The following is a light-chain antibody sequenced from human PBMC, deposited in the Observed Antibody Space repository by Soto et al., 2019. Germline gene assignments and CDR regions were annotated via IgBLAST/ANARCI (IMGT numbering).Light chain of an antibody. J-gene: IGLJ1*01. V-gene: IGLV2-11*01. CDR2: DVS. Sequence: QSALTQPRSVSGSPGQSVTISCTGTSSDVGGYNYVSWYQQHPGKAPKLMIYDVSKRPSGVPDRFSGSKSGSTASLTISGLQAEDEADYYCCSYAGSYTFPYVFGTGTKVTVL. CDR1: SSDVGGYNY. CDR3: CSYAGSYTFPYV.